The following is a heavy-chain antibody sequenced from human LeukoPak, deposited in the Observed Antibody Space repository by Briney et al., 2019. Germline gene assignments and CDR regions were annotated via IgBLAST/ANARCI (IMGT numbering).Heavy chain of an antibody. J-gene: IGHJ4*02. D-gene: IGHD3-10*01. CDR3: APFIIPGSYFDY. CDR1: GYTLTELS. CDR2: FDPEDGET. Sequence: ASVKVSCKVSGYTLTELSVHWVRQAPGKGLEWMGGFDPEDGETIYAQKFQGRVTMTEDTSTDTAYMELSSLRFEDTAVYYCAPFIIPGSYFDYWGQGTLVTVSS. V-gene: IGHV1-24*01.